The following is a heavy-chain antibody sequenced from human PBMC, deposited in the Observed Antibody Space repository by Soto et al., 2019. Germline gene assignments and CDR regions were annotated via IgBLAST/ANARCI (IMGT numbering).Heavy chain of an antibody. CDR2: LSGSGSLS. J-gene: IGHJ4*02. D-gene: IGHD2-15*01. CDR3: ARDRGGALDS. V-gene: IGHV3-23*01. Sequence: GGSLRLSCVVSVFTFNTFGMNWVRQAPGKGLEWVSALSGSGSLSYYADSVKGRFTISRDNSKNTLYLQMNNLRVDETAVYFCARDRGGALDSWGQGTMVTVSS. CDR1: VFTFNTFG.